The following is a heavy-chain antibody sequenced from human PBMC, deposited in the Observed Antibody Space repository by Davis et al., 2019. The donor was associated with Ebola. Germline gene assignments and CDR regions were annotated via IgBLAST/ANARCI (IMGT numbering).Heavy chain of an antibody. CDR1: GFTFSSYS. CDR2: ISSSSSTI. CDR3: AGGAYGMDV. Sequence: GGSLRLSCAASGFTFSSYSMNWVRQAPGKGLEWVSYISSSSSTIYYADSVKGRFTISRDNAKNSLYLQMNSLRAEDTAVYYCAGGAYGMDVWGKGTTVTVSS. J-gene: IGHJ6*04. V-gene: IGHV3-48*01. D-gene: IGHD3-10*01.